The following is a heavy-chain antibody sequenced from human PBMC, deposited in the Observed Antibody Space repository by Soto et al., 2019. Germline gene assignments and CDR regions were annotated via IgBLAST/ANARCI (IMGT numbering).Heavy chain of an antibody. CDR1: GYTFTDLY. CDR2: IDPKSGVS. Sequence: QVQLVQSGADVKKPGASVRVSCKPSGYTFTDLYIHWVRQAPGLGLEWMGWIDPKSGVSRKTQKFQGSLTMTRDTSTNTVYMELSSLRSDDTAVYDCARDNYGPLDYWGQGTLVTVSS. D-gene: IGHD3-10*01. J-gene: IGHJ4*02. CDR3: ARDNYGPLDY. V-gene: IGHV1-2*02.